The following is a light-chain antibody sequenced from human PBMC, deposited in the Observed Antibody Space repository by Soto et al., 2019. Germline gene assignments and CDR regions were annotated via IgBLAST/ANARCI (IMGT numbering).Light chain of an antibody. J-gene: IGLJ3*02. CDR1: NSDIGNYNL. V-gene: IGLV2-11*01. CDR2: AVS. Sequence: QSVLTQPRSVSGSPGQSVSISCTGTNSDIGNYNLVSWYQQPPSKAPKLIISAVSRRPSGVPDRFSGSKSGNTASLTISGLQADDEADYYCWSYTTSDMWVFGGGTKLTVL. CDR3: WSYTTSDMWV.